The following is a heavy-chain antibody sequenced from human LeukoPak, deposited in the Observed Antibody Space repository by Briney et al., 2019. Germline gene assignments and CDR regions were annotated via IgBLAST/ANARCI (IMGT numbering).Heavy chain of an antibody. J-gene: IGHJ4*02. D-gene: IGHD3-16*01. CDR1: GGSISSGDYY. CDR3: AREGLQQIDYVSY. Sequence: PSETLSLTCTVSGGSISSGDYYWSWIRQPPGKGLEWIGYIYYSGSTYYNPSLMSRVTLSVDTSKNQFSLKLSSVTAADTAVYYCAREGLQQIDYVSYWGQGTLVTVSS. CDR2: IYYSGST. V-gene: IGHV4-30-4*01.